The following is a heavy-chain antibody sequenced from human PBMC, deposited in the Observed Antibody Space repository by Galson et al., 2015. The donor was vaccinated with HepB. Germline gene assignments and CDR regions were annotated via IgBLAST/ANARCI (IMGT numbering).Heavy chain of an antibody. J-gene: IGHJ4*02. Sequence: SLRLSCAASGFAFSTYGMSWVRQAPGKGLEWVSVISGTGSGSDYADSVKGRFTIARDNSRTTVYLQMNSLRAEDTALYYCVTVAGFRYLDYWGQGILVTVSS. D-gene: IGHD2/OR15-2a*01. CDR3: VTVAGFRYLDY. CDR1: GFAFSTYG. CDR2: ISGTGSGS. V-gene: IGHV3-23*01.